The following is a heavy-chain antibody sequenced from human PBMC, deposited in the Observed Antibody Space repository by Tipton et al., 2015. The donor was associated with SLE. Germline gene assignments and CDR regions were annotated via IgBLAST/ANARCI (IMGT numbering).Heavy chain of an antibody. D-gene: IGHD1-26*01. J-gene: IGHJ4*02. CDR3: ARDSKWEPRNY. Sequence: SLRLSCAASGFTFSSYAMHWVRQAPGKGLEWVAVISYDGSNKYYADSVKGRFTISRDNAKNSLFLQMNSLRAEDTAVYYCARDSKWEPRNYWGQGTLVTVSS. CDR1: GFTFSSYA. V-gene: IGHV3-30*04. CDR2: ISYDGSNK.